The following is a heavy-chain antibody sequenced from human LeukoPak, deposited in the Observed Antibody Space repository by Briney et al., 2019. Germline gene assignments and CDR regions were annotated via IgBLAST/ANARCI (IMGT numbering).Heavy chain of an antibody. CDR1: GFTFSSYA. J-gene: IGHJ5*02. CDR2: ISGSGGST. D-gene: IGHD5-18*01. Sequence: GGSLRLSCAASGFTFSSYAMSWVRQAPGKGLEGVSAISGSGGSTYYADSVKGRFTISRDNSKNTLYLQMNSLRAEDTAVYYCASGYSYGWSWFDPWGQGTLVTVSS. CDR3: ASGYSYGWSWFDP. V-gene: IGHV3-23*01.